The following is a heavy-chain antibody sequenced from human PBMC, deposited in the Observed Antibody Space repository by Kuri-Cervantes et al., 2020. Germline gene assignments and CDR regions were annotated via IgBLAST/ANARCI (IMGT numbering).Heavy chain of an antibody. CDR1: GGSINTYY. V-gene: IGHV4-59*01. J-gene: IGHJ3*02. Sequence: SETLSLTCTVPGGSINTYYWTWIRQPPGKGLEWIGYIYYSGSTNYNPSLKSRVTISLETSKNQFSLKLISVIAADTAIYYCARGVWQQRVLGALDIWGEGTMVTVSS. CDR3: ARGVWQQRVLGALDI. D-gene: IGHD6-13*01. CDR2: IYYSGST.